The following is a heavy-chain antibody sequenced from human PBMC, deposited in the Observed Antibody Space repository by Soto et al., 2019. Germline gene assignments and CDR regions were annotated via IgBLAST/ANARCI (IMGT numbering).Heavy chain of an antibody. CDR3: AKDIGASITARLVAAYGMDV. CDR1: GFTFDDYA. V-gene: IGHV3-9*01. CDR2: ISWKSGPI. D-gene: IGHD6-6*01. Sequence: LRLSCAASGFTFDDYAMHWVRQAPGKGLEWVSGISWKSGPIAYADSVKGRFTISRDDAKNSLYLQMNSLRPEDTALYYCAKDIGASITARLVAAYGMDVWGQGTTGTVS. J-gene: IGHJ6*02.